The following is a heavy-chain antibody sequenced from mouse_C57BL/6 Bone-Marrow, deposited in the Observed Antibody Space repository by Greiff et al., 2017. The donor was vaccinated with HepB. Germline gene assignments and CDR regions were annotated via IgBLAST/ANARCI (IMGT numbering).Heavy chain of an antibody. Sequence: VQLQQSGPELVKPGASVKISCKASGYTFTDYYMNWVKQSHGKSLEWIGDINPNNGGTSYNQKFKGKATLTVDKSSSTAYMELRSLTSEDSAVYYCALDSSGGDYAMDYWGQGTSVTVSS. CDR3: ALDSSGGDYAMDY. V-gene: IGHV1-26*01. CDR2: INPNNGGT. J-gene: IGHJ4*01. D-gene: IGHD3-2*02. CDR1: GYTFTDYY.